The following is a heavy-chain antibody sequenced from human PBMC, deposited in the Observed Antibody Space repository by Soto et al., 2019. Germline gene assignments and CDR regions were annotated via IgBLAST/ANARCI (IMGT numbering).Heavy chain of an antibody. J-gene: IGHJ6*02. Sequence: EVQLVESGGGLVQPGRSLRLSCAASGFTFDDYAMHGVGQAPGKGLEWVSGISWNSGSIGYADSVKGRFTISRDNAKNSLYLQMNSLRAEDTALYYCAKGPASDYYYYGMDVWGQGTTVTVSS. D-gene: IGHD2-2*01. CDR3: AKGPASDYYYYGMDV. CDR1: GFTFDDYA. CDR2: ISWNSGSI. V-gene: IGHV3-9*01.